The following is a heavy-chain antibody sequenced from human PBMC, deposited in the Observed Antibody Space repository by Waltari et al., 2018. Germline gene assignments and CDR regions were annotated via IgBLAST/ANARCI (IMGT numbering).Heavy chain of an antibody. CDR1: GGSIRSGSYY. CDR3: ARVRGSSGWSDGLFDY. CDR2: IYTSGST. Sequence: QVQLQESGPGLVKPSQTLSLTCTVSGGSIRSGSYYWSWIRQPAGKGLEWIGRIYTSGSTNYNPSRKSRVTISVDTSKNQFSLKLSSVTAADTAVYYCARVRGSSGWSDGLFDYWGQGTLVTVSS. D-gene: IGHD6-19*01. J-gene: IGHJ4*02. V-gene: IGHV4-61*02.